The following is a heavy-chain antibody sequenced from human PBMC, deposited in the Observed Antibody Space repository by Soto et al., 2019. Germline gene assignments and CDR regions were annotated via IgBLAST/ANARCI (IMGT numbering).Heavy chain of an antibody. CDR1: RFTLNGKY. D-gene: IGHD2-2*01. Sequence: ASAEVSCTAARFTLNGKYLHRVRQAPGQGHEYMGRTNPNSGGTEYAQKFQDRVTMAMNTSLSTVYMELSRLRSDHTTVSYCATTSYTDYLNSCWGQRSPVTVSS. CDR3: ATTSYTDYLNSC. CDR2: TNPNSGGT. V-gene: IGHV1-2*06. J-gene: IGHJ4*01.